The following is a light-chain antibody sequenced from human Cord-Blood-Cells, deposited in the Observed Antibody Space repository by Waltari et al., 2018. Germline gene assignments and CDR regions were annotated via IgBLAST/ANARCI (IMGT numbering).Light chain of an antibody. CDR1: SSDVGGYNY. CDR2: DVS. J-gene: IGLJ2*01. CDR3: SSYTSSSTVV. Sequence: QSALTQPASVSGSPGQSITISCPGTSSDVGGYNYVSWYQQHPGKAPKLMIYDVSKRPSGVSNRFSGSKSGNTASRTISGLQAEDEADYYCSSYTSSSTVVFGGGTKLTVL. V-gene: IGLV2-14*01.